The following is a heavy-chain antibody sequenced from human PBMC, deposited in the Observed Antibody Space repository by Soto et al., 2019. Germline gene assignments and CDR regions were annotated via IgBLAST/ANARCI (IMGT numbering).Heavy chain of an antibody. D-gene: IGHD4-17*01. CDR1: GFTFTNYP. Sequence: QVQLVESGGGVVQPGRSLRLSCAASGFTFTNYPMHWVRQAPGKGLEWVAVISYDGSNKYYADSVKGRFTMSRDTSKNTLYLQMNSLRAEDTAVYYCARGDYGDYGSFQHWGQGTLVTVSS. CDR3: ARGDYGDYGSFQH. CDR2: ISYDGSNK. V-gene: IGHV3-30-3*01. J-gene: IGHJ1*01.